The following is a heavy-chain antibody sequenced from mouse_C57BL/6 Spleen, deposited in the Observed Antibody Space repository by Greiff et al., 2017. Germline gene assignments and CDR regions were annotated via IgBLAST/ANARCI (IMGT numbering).Heavy chain of an antibody. J-gene: IGHJ3*01. CDR1: GFTFSDYG. Sequence: EVKLVESGGGLVKPGGSLKLSCAASGFTFSDYGMHWVRQAPEKGLEWVAYISSGSSTIYYADTVKGRFTISRDNAKNTLFLQMTSLRSEDTAMYYCARRENYGTFAYWGQGTLVTVSA. V-gene: IGHV5-17*01. CDR3: ARRENYGTFAY. CDR2: ISSGSSTI. D-gene: IGHD1-1*02.